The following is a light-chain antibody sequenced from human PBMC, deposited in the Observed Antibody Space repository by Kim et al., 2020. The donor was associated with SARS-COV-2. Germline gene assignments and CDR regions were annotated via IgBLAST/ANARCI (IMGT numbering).Light chain of an antibody. CDR2: DAS. CDR1: QGISSS. Sequence: ASVGDRVTITCRARQGISSSLAWFQQIPGKAPKLLIYDASTLRSGVPSRFSGSGSGTDFTLAISSLQPEDFATYYCQQFKNYPHTFGGGTKVDIK. V-gene: IGKV1D-13*01. J-gene: IGKJ4*01. CDR3: QQFKNYPHT.